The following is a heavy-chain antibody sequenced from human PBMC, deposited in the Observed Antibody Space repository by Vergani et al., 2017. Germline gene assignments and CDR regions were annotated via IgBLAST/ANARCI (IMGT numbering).Heavy chain of an antibody. CDR2: IYNNGIT. CDR3: SREINGDYEWTWWFDP. D-gene: IGHD4-17*01. V-gene: IGHV4-61*01. Sequence: QVQLQESGPGLVKPSETLSLTCTVSGDSISSISSYYWSWIRQPPGKGLEWIGYIYNNGITNYKPSVKSRVTISVDTSKNQFSLKLSSVTAADTAVYYCSREINGDYEWTWWFDPWGQGSLVTVSS. J-gene: IGHJ5*02. CDR1: GDSISSISSYY.